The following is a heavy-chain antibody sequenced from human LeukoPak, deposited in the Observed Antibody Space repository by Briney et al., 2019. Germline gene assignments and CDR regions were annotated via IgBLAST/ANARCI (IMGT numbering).Heavy chain of an antibody. CDR2: IDSDESR. J-gene: IGHJ5*02. CDR3: AREIGKSGISWGLDQ. V-gene: IGHV3-74*01. CDR1: GFTFSRHW. D-gene: IGHD4-23*01. Sequence: GGSLRLSCAASGFTFSRHWMYWVCHAPGKGLVWVSYIDSDESRNYADSVKGRFTNSRDNDKNTVYLQMNSLRAEDTAMYFCAREIGKSGISWGLDQWGQGTLVTVSS.